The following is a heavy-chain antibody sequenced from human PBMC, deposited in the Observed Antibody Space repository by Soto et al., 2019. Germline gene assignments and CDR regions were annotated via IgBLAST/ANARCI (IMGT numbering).Heavy chain of an antibody. Sequence: EVQLVESGGGLVQPGGSLRLSCAASGFTFSSYSMNWVRQAPGMGLEWVSYISSSSSTIYYADSVKGRFTISRDNAKNSLYLQMNSLRDEDTAVYYCARAGGGYYYYGMDVWGQGTTVTVSS. CDR2: ISSSSSTI. CDR3: ARAGGGYYYYGMDV. CDR1: GFTFSSYS. D-gene: IGHD3-16*01. V-gene: IGHV3-48*02. J-gene: IGHJ6*02.